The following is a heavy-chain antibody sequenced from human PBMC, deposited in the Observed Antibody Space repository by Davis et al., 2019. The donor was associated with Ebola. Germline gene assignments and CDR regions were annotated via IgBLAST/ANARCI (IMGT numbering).Heavy chain of an antibody. D-gene: IGHD5-18*01. Sequence: ASVKVSCKASGYTFTSYDINWVRQATGQGLEWMGWMNPNSGNTGYAQKLQGRVTMTTDTSTSTAYMELRSLRSDDTAVYYCARGRYGNDAFDIWGQGTMVTVSS. V-gene: IGHV1-8*02. CDR1: GYTFTSYD. J-gene: IGHJ3*02. CDR3: ARGRYGNDAFDI. CDR2: MNPNSGNT.